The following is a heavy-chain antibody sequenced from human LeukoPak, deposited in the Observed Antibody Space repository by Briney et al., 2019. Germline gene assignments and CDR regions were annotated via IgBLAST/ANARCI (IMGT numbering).Heavy chain of an antibody. D-gene: IGHD2-2*01. CDR1: GYTFTGYY. CDR2: INPNSGGT. Sequence: ASVKVSCKASGYTFTGYYMHWVRQAPGQGLEWMGWINPNSGGTNYAQKFQGRVTMTRDTSISTAYMELSRLRSDDTAVYYCATDCSTTSCYLFDPWGQGTLVTVSS. J-gene: IGHJ5*02. V-gene: IGHV1-2*02. CDR3: ATDCSTTSCYLFDP.